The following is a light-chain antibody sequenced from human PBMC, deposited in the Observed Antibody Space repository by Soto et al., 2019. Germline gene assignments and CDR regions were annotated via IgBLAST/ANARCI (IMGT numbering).Light chain of an antibody. CDR2: EVN. CDR1: SSDVGNHNY. CDR3: CSYAGSSNLVA. J-gene: IGLJ2*01. Sequence: QSVLTQPASVSGSPGQSITISCTGTSSDVGNHNYVSWYQQYPGKAPKLIIYEVNNRPSGVSSRFSGSKSGNTASLTISGLLTEDEGDYYCCSYAGSSNLVAFGGGTKLTVL. V-gene: IGLV2-14*01.